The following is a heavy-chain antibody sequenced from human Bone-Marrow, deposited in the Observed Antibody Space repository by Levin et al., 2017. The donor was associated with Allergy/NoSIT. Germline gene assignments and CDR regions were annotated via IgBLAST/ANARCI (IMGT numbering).Heavy chain of an antibody. CDR1: GDSVSNTGAA. D-gene: IGHD6-13*01. CDR3: ARDGRAAAGLHYFDF. CDR2: TLYRSQWYS. V-gene: IGHV6-1*01. J-gene: IGHJ4*02. Sequence: SQTLSLTCVISGDSVSNTGAAWNWIRQSPSRGLQWLGRTLYRSQWYSHYEESVKGRLTIVPDTSKNQFSLHLESVTPEDSAVYYCARDGRAAAGLHYFDFWSQGILVTVSS.